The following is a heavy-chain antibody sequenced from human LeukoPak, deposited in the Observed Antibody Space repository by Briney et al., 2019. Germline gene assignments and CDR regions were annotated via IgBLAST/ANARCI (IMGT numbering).Heavy chain of an antibody. CDR1: GFTFSSYA. CDR3: AREEQLCFCGMDV. J-gene: IGHJ6*02. Sequence: GGSLRLSCAASGFTFSSYAMHWVRQAPGKGLEWVAVISYDGSNKYYADSVEGRFTISRDNSKNTLYLQMNSLRAEDTAVYYCAREEQLCFCGMDVWGQGTTVTVSS. CDR2: ISYDGSNK. D-gene: IGHD5-18*01. V-gene: IGHV3-30-3*01.